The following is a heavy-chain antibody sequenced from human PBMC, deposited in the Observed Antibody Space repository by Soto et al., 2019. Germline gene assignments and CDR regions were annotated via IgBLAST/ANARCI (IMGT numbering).Heavy chain of an antibody. J-gene: IGHJ5*02. CDR3: ATRGYSYGSPAYNWFDP. D-gene: IGHD5-18*01. CDR2: FDPEDGET. Sequence: ASVKVSCKVSGYTLTELSMHWVRQAPGKGLEWMGGFDPEDGETIYAQKFQGRVTMTEDTSTDTAYMELSSLRSEDTAVYYCATRGYSYGSPAYNWFDPWGQGTLVTVS. V-gene: IGHV1-24*01. CDR1: GYTLTELS.